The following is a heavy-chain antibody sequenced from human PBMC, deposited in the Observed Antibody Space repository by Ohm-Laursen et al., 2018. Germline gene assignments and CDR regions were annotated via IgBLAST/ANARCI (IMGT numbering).Heavy chain of an antibody. CDR1: GGTFSSYA. CDR2: IIPIFGTA. V-gene: IGHV1-69*13. D-gene: IGHD1-7*01. CDR3: ARHHGITGTDYYYYGMDV. Sequence: GASVKVSCKASGGTFSSYAISWVRQAPGQGLEWMGGIIPIFGTANYAQKFQGRVTITADESTSTAYMELSSLRSEDTAVYYCARHHGITGTDYYYYGMDVWGQGTTVTVSS. J-gene: IGHJ6*02.